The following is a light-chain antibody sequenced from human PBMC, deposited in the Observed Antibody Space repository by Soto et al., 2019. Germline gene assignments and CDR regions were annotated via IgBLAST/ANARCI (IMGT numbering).Light chain of an antibody. CDR3: QQCSDITYT. Sequence: DFQMTQSPSSLSASVGDRVPVTNSASQTISKYLSWYQQNPGKAPQLLISAASSLQGGVPSRFSGSGSGTDCTLTISSLQPEDFATYYCQQCSDITYTFGQGTKLYIK. CDR1: QTISKY. V-gene: IGKV1-39*01. J-gene: IGKJ2*01. CDR2: AAS.